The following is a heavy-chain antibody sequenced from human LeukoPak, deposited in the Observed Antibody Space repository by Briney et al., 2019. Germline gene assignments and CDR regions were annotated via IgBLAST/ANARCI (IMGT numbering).Heavy chain of an antibody. Sequence: ASVKVSCKASGYTFTGYYMHWVRQAPGQGLEWMGWINPNSGGTNYAQKFQGRVTMTRNTSISTAYMELSSLRSEDTAVYYCARSRYFDWLRRYYYFMDVWGKGITVTISS. CDR1: GYTFTGYY. J-gene: IGHJ6*03. V-gene: IGHV1-2*02. D-gene: IGHD3-9*01. CDR2: INPNSGGT. CDR3: ARSRYFDWLRRYYYFMDV.